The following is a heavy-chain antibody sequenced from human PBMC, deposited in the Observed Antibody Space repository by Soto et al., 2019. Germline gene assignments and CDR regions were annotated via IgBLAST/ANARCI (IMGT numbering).Heavy chain of an antibody. CDR1: VDTFNFYS. CDR2: VNPILSLS. Sequence: QVQLVQSGAEVKRPGSSVKVSCKASVDTFNFYSINWVRQAPGLGLEWLGRVNPILSLSNYAQRFQGRVTMTADTSTSTAYMILSSLKSEDTAIYYCATSYGSGYRAFDYWGQGALVTVSS. CDR3: ATSYGSGYRAFDY. V-gene: IGHV1-69*02. J-gene: IGHJ4*02. D-gene: IGHD3-10*01.